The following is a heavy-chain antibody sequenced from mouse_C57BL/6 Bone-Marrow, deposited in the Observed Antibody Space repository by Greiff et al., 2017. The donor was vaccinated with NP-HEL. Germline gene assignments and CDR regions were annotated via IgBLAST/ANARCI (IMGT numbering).Heavy chain of an antibody. CDR1: GYTFTSYW. CDR3: ARDYGSRNWYFDV. J-gene: IGHJ1*03. Sequence: VQLQQPGAELVMPGASVKLSCKASGYTFTSYWMHWVKQRPGQGLEWIGDIYPGSGSTNYNEKFKSKGTLTVDTSSSTAYMQLSSLTSEDSAVYYCARDYGSRNWYFDVWGTGTTVTVSS. CDR2: IYPGSGST. D-gene: IGHD1-1*01. V-gene: IGHV1-55*01.